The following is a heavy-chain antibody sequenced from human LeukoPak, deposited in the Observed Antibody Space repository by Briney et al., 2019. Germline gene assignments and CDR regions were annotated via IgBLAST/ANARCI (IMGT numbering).Heavy chain of an antibody. Sequence: SETLSLTCTVSGASISSYYWSWIRQPPGKGLEWIGYIYYSGSTNYNPSLKSRVTISVDTSKNQFSLKLSSVTAADTAVYYCAREGGDGYNSLDPWGRGTLVTVSS. CDR1: GASISSYY. V-gene: IGHV4-59*01. CDR3: AREGGDGYNSLDP. D-gene: IGHD5-24*01. CDR2: IYYSGST. J-gene: IGHJ5*02.